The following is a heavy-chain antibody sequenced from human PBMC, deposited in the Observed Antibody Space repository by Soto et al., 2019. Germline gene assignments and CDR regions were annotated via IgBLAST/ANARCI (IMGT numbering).Heavy chain of an antibody. V-gene: IGHV3-23*01. Sequence: PGGSLRLSCAASGFTFSSYAMSWVRQAPGKGLEWVSAISGSGGSTYYADSVKGRFTISRDNSKNTLYLQMNSLRAEDTAVYYCAKDQVGPQWEPQQDVWGQGTTVTVSS. D-gene: IGHD1-26*01. CDR1: GFTFSSYA. CDR3: AKDQVGPQWEPQQDV. J-gene: IGHJ6*02. CDR2: ISGSGGST.